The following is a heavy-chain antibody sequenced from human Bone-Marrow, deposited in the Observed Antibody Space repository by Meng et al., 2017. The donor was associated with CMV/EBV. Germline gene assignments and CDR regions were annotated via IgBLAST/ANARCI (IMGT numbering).Heavy chain of an antibody. CDR3: ARGLTPSWGYYYGMDV. Sequence: GGSLRLSCAACGFTFSSYSMNWVRQAPGKGLEWVSSISSSSSYIYYADSVKGRFTISRDNAKNSLYLQMNSLRAEDTAVYYCARGLTPSWGYYYGMDVWGQGTTVTVSS. CDR1: GFTFSSYS. D-gene: IGHD2-2*01. CDR2: ISSSSSYI. J-gene: IGHJ6*02. V-gene: IGHV3-21*01.